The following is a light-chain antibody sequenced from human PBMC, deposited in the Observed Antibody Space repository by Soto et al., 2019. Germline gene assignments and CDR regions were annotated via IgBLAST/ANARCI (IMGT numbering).Light chain of an antibody. CDR3: QQYNSSPT. CDR1: QSISSW. J-gene: IGKJ1*01. Sequence: DIQMTQSPSTLSASVGDRVTITCRASQSISSWLAWYQQKPGKAPKLLIYKAASLESGVPSRFSGRGSGPEFTLTISSLQPADFATYYCQQYNSSPTFGQGTKVEIK. CDR2: KAA. V-gene: IGKV1-5*03.